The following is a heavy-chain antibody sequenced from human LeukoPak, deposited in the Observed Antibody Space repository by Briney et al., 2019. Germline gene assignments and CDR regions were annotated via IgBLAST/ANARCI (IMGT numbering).Heavy chain of an antibody. J-gene: IGHJ3*02. Sequence: GSSVKVSCTASGGTFSIYTISWVRQAPGQGLEWMGRIIPILGIANYAQKFQGRVTITADKSTSTAYMELSSLRSEDTAVYYCASWVRYSYGYNAFDIWGQGTMVTVSS. D-gene: IGHD5-18*01. V-gene: IGHV1-69*02. CDR2: IIPILGIA. CDR1: GGTFSIYT. CDR3: ASWVRYSYGYNAFDI.